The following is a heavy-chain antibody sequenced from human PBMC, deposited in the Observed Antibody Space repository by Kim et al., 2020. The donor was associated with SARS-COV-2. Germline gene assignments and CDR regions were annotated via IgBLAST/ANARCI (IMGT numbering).Heavy chain of an antibody. D-gene: IGHD5-12*01. CDR3: ARDLDIVARCAFDI. CDR2: IYYSGST. Sequence: SETLSLTCTVSGGSISSSSYYWGWIRQPPGKGLEWIGSIYYSGSTYYNPSLKSRVTISVDTSKNQFSLKLSSVTAADTAVYYCARDLDIVARCAFDIWG. CDR1: GGSISSSSYY. J-gene: IGHJ3*02. V-gene: IGHV4-39*07.